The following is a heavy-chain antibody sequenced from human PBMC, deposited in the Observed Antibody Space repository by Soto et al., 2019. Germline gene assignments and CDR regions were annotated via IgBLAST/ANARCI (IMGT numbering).Heavy chain of an antibody. Sequence: QVQLVESGGGVVQPGSSLRLSCAASGFNFSSFGMHWVRQAPGKGLEWVALMSYDGSSKYYQDSLKGRITISRDKSKNTLYLQMSSLRVEDTAVYYCAKDRGWSRADLEYWGQGPLVTVSS. CDR2: MSYDGSSK. CDR1: GFNFSSFG. CDR3: AKDRGWSRADLEY. V-gene: IGHV3-30*18. D-gene: IGHD3-10*01. J-gene: IGHJ4*02.